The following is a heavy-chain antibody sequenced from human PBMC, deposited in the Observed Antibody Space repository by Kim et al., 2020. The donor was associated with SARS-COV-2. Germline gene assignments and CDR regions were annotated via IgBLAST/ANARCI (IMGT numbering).Heavy chain of an antibody. CDR3: ARGISSFDC. J-gene: IGHJ4*02. D-gene: IGHD3-10*01. Sequence: GGSLRLSCAGSGFTFSTYSMTWVRQAPGKGLEWVSAIRGNGDSTYYADSVKGRFTISRDNSKNTLYLQMNSLRAEDTAIYYCARGISSFDCWGQGTLVTVSS. CDR2: IRGNGDST. V-gene: IGHV3-23*01. CDR1: GFTFSTYS.